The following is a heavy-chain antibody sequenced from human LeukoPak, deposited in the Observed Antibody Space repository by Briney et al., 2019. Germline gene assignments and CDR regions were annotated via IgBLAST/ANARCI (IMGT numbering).Heavy chain of an antibody. CDR3: ATTFLVGATKLPNDY. CDR2: FDPEDGET. J-gene: IGHJ4*02. D-gene: IGHD1-26*01. V-gene: IGHV1-24*01. CDR1: GYTLTELS. Sequence: ASVKVSCKVSGYTLTELSMHWVRQAPGKGLEWMGGFDPEDGETIYAQKFQGRVTMTEDTSTDTAYMELSSLRSEDTAVYYCATTFLVGATKLPNDYWGQGTLVTVSS.